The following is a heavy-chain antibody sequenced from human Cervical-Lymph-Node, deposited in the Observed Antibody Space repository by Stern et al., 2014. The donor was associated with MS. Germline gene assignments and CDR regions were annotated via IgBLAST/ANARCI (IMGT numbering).Heavy chain of an antibody. Sequence: HLVESGGGLVQPGRSLRLSCAASGFSFDDFAMHWVRHAPGTGLEWVSGINWNGNKIAFADSVKGRFTISRDNAKNSLYLQMNSLRPEDTAFYYCAKDKSSGWYYFDCWGQGTLVTVSS. CDR2: INWNGNKI. CDR1: GFSFDDFA. J-gene: IGHJ4*02. V-gene: IGHV3-9*01. D-gene: IGHD6-19*01. CDR3: AKDKSSGWYYFDC.